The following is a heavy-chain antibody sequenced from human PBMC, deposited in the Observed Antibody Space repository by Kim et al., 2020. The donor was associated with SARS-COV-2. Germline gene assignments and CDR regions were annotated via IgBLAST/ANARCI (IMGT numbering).Heavy chain of an antibody. D-gene: IGHD3-22*01. CDR2: IWYDGSNK. Sequence: GGSLRLSCAASGFTFSSYGMQWVRQAPGKGLEWVADIWYDGSNKYYADSVKGRFTISRDNSKNTLYLQMNSLRAEDTAVYYCAKDFSAWDSGYSCLAIWGQGTLVTVSS. V-gene: IGHV3-33*06. J-gene: IGHJ4*02. CDR1: GFTFSSYG. CDR3: AKDFSAWDSGYSCLAI.